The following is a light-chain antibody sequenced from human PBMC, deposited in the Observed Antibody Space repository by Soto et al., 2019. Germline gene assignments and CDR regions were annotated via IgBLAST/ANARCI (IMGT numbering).Light chain of an antibody. J-gene: IGKJ1*01. CDR3: QQYNSYPGT. CDR2: DAS. CDR1: QSISSW. V-gene: IGKV1-5*01. Sequence: DLQMTQSPSTLSASVGDRVTITFRASQSISSWLAWYQQKPGKAPKLLIYDASSLESGVPSRFSGSGSGTEFTLTISSLQPDDFATYYCQQYNSYPGTFGQGTKVDIK.